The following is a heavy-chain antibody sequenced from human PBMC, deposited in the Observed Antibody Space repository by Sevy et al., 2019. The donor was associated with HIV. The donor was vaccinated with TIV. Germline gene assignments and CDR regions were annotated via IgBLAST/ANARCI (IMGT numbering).Heavy chain of an antibody. CDR3: ATTKEYYDSSGYPFDS. D-gene: IGHD3-22*01. CDR2: FDPEDGER. V-gene: IGHV1-24*01. Sequence: ASVKVSCKVPGYTLTEFSMHWVRQAPGKGLEWMGTFDPEDGERIYSQKFQVRFTMTEDTSTHTAYMELNSLGSEDTAAYYCATTKEYYDSSGYPFDSWGQGTLVTVSS. J-gene: IGHJ4*02. CDR1: GYTLTEFS.